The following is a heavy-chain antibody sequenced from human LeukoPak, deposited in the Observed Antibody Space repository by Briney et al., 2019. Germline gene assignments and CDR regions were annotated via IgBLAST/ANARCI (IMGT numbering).Heavy chain of an antibody. D-gene: IGHD3-10*01. V-gene: IGHV3-23*01. CDR3: AKHGYGSGSYSHTSNWFDP. CDR2: ISGSGGST. Sequence: PGGSLRLSCAASGFTFSSYAMSWGRQAPGKGLEWASAISGSGGSTYYADSVKGRFTISRDNSKNTLYLQMNSLRAEDTAVYYCAKHGYGSGSYSHTSNWFDPWGQGTLVTVSS. CDR1: GFTFSSYA. J-gene: IGHJ5*02.